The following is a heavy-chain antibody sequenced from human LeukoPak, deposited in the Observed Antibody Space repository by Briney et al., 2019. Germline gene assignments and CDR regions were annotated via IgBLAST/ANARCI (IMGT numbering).Heavy chain of an antibody. D-gene: IGHD2-15*01. CDR1: GFTFSSYA. J-gene: IGHJ4*02. CDR3: ASAPGRRYCSGGSCYKRFGY. CDR2: ISSSSSTI. Sequence: GGSLRLSCAASGFTFSSYAMSWVRQAPGKGLEWVSYISSSSSTIYYADSVKGRFTISRDNAKNSLYLQMNSLRAEDTAVYYCASAPGRRYCSGGSCYKRFGYWGQGTLVTVSS. V-gene: IGHV3-48*04.